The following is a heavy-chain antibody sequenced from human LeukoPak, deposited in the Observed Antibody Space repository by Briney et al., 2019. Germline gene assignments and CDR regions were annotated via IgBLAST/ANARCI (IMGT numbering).Heavy chain of an antibody. V-gene: IGHV3-11*06. CDR1: GFTFSDYY. J-gene: IGHJ4*02. Sequence: KTGGSLRLSCAASGFTFSDYYMSWIRQAPGKGLEWVSYISSSSSYTNYADSVKGRFTISRDNAKNSLYLQMNSLRAEDTAVYYCGRGPLTIFPSDHFDYWGQGTLVTVSS. D-gene: IGHD3-3*01. CDR2: ISSSSSYT. CDR3: GRGPLTIFPSDHFDY.